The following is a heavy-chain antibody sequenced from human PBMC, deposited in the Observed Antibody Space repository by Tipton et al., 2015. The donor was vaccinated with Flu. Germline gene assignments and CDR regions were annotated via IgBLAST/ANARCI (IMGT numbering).Heavy chain of an antibody. CDR2: IYYSGST. V-gene: IGHV4-31*11. CDR1: GGSISSGGAY. CDR3: ARDQGFGDGLAYDYYSMDV. D-gene: IGHD3-10*01. J-gene: IGHJ6*02. Sequence: LRLSCAVSGGSISSGGAYWSWIRQHPGKGLEWIAGIYYSGSTYYNPSLECRVTISVDTSKNQFSLKLNAVTAADTAGYYCARDQGFGDGLAYDYYSMDVWGQGTTVTVSS.